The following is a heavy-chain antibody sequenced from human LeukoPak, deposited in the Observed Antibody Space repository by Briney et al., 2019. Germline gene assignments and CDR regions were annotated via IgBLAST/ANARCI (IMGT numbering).Heavy chain of an antibody. CDR2: IYYSGST. CDR3: ARPPVSGGYYFDY. V-gene: IGHV4-39*01. D-gene: IGHD2-8*02. CDR1: GGSISSSSYY. J-gene: IGHJ4*02. Sequence: KPSETLSLTCTVSGGSISSSSYYWGWIRQPPGKGLEWIGSIYYSGSTYYNPSLKSRVTISVDTSKNQFSLKLSSVTAADTAVYYCARPPVSGGYYFDYWGQGTLVTVSS.